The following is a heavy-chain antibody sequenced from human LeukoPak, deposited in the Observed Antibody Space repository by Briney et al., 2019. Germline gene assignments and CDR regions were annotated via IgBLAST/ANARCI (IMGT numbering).Heavy chain of an antibody. Sequence: PSETLSDTCTVSGGSISSYYWSWIRQPPGKGLEWIGYIYYSGSTNYNPSLKSRVTISVDTSKNQFSLKLSSVTAADTAVYYCARARAFGDYGYWGQGTRLTLSS. V-gene: IGHV4-59*01. J-gene: IGHJ4*02. CDR3: ARARAFGDYGY. D-gene: IGHD4-17*01. CDR1: GGSISSYY. CDR2: IYYSGST.